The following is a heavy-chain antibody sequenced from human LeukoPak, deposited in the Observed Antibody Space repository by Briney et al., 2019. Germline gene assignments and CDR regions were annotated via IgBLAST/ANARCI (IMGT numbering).Heavy chain of an antibody. J-gene: IGHJ4*02. Sequence: TGGSLRLSCAASGFTFSSYEMNWVRQAPGKGLEWVSYISSSGSTIYYSDSVKGRFTISRDNAKNSLYLQMNSLRAEDTAVYYCAKDCVAAASDYWGQGTLVTVSS. D-gene: IGHD6-13*01. CDR3: AKDCVAAASDY. CDR1: GFTFSSYE. V-gene: IGHV3-48*03. CDR2: ISSSGSTI.